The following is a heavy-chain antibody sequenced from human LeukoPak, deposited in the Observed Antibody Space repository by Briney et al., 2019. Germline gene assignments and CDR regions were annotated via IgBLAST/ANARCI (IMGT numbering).Heavy chain of an antibody. CDR3: ARLRDRLGYSSGWHYLDY. V-gene: IGHV5-51*01. CDR2: IYPGDSDS. J-gene: IGHJ4*02. Sequence: GESLKISCKGSGYSFTNYWIGWVRQMPGKGLEWMGIIYPGDSDSRFSPSFQGQVTISADKSISTAYLQWSSLKASDTAMYYCARLRDRLGYSSGWHYLDYWGQGTLVTVSS. D-gene: IGHD6-19*01. CDR1: GYSFTNYW.